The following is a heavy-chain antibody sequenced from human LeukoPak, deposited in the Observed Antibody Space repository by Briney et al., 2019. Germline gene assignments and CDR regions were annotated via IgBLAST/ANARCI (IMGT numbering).Heavy chain of an antibody. D-gene: IGHD6-19*01. J-gene: IGHJ5*02. CDR2: IYSAGTT. Sequence: GGSLRLSCAASGFTVSNNYMSWVRQAPGKGLEGVSVIYSAGTTYYADSVKGRFTISRDNSKNTLYLQMNSLRVEDTAVYYCAREGSSGWYEFWFDPWGQGTLVTVSS. CDR1: GFTVSNNY. V-gene: IGHV3-66*01. CDR3: AREGSSGWYEFWFDP.